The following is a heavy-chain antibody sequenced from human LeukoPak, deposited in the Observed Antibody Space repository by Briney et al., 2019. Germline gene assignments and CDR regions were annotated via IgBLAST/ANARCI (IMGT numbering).Heavy chain of an antibody. CDR2: IISGGGTT. J-gene: IGHJ4*02. V-gene: IGHV3-23*01. CDR3: AKAGGGNWGLYYFDY. Sequence: PGGSLRLSCGASGFTFRSYAMSWVRQAPGKGLEWVSIIISGGGTTYYTESVKGRFTISRDNSKSTLYLQMSSLRAEDTAVYYCAKAGGGNWGLYYFDYRGQGTLVTVSS. CDR1: GFTFRSYA. D-gene: IGHD3-16*01.